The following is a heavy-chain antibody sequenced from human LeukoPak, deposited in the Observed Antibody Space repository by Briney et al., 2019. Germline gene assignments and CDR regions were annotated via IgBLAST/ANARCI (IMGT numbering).Heavy chain of an antibody. J-gene: IGHJ4*02. V-gene: IGHV3-30*18. D-gene: IGHD2-21*01. CDR2: ISYDGSNK. CDR3: AKDGVIAMDY. Sequence: PGGSLRLSCAASGFTFSSYGMHWVRQAPGKGLEWVAVISYDGSNKYYADSVKGRFTISRDNSKNTLYLQMNSLRAEDTAVYYCAKDGVIAMDYWGQGTLVTVSS. CDR1: GFTFSSYG.